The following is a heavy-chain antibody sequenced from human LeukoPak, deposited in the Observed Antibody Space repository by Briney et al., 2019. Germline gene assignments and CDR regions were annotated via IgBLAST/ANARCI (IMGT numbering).Heavy chain of an antibody. Sequence: ASVKVSCKASGYTFTGYYMHWVRQAPGQGLEWMGWINPNSGGTNYAQKFQGRETMTRDTSISTAYMELSRLRSEDTAVYYCARSEWLRWFDPWGQGTLVTVSS. CDR3: ARSEWLRWFDP. CDR1: GYTFTGYY. D-gene: IGHD5-12*01. CDR2: INPNSGGT. J-gene: IGHJ5*02. V-gene: IGHV1-2*02.